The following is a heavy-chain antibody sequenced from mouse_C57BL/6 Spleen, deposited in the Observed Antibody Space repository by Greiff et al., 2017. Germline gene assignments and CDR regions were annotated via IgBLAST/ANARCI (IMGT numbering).Heavy chain of an antibody. D-gene: IGHD6-1*01. Sequence: QVQLQQPGAELVKPGASVKLSCKASGYTFTSYWMHWVKQRPGQGLEWIGMIHPNSGSTNYNEKFKSKATLTVDKSSSTAYMQLSSLTSEDSAVYYCARQPGGGYFEVWGTGTTVTVSS. V-gene: IGHV1-64*01. CDR1: GYTFTSYW. CDR2: IHPNSGST. J-gene: IGHJ1*03. CDR3: ARQPGGGYFEV.